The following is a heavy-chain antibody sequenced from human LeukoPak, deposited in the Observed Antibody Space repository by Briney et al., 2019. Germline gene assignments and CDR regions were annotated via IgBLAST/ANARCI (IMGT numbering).Heavy chain of an antibody. CDR3: ARDDDRAREIDY. CDR2: IIPILNIT. CDR1: RGTFSKYA. Sequence: SVKVSCKASRGTFSKYAISWVRQAPGQGLEWMGRIIPILNITHYAQKFQGRVTIAADRSTSTAYMELSSLRSEDTAVYYCARDDDRAREIDYWGQGTLVTVSS. D-gene: IGHD3-22*01. V-gene: IGHV1-69*04. J-gene: IGHJ4*02.